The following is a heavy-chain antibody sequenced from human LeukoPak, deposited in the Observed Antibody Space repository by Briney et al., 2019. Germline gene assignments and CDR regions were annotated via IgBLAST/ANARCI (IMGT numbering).Heavy chain of an antibody. CDR3: ARARDYGFDY. V-gene: IGHV3-7*01. CDR1: GFTFSNYW. Sequence: RGSLRLSCAASGFTFSNYWMSWVRQAPGKGLEWVANINEDGSEKYYVDSVKGRFTISRDNAKNSLYLQMKSLRADDTAVYFCARARDYGFDYWGQGTLVTVSS. D-gene: IGHD4-17*01. CDR2: INEDGSEK. J-gene: IGHJ4*02.